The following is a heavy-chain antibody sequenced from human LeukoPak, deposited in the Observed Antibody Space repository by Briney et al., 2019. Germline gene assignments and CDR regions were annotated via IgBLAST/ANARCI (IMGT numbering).Heavy chain of an antibody. D-gene: IGHD6-19*01. CDR1: GGSISSSSYC. V-gene: IGHV4-39*01. J-gene: IGHJ4*02. Sequence: KPSETLSLTCTVSGGSISSSSYCWGWIRQPPGKGLEWIGSIYYSGSTYYNPSLKSRVTISVDTSKNQFSLKLSSVTAADTAVCYCARQAVAGSHLDYWGQGTLVTVSP. CDR3: ARQAVAGSHLDY. CDR2: IYYSGST.